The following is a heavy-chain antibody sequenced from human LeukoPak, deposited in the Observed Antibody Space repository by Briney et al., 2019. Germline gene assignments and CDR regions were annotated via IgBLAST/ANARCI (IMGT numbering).Heavy chain of an antibody. CDR3: ARDLGYYGSGSPTDY. J-gene: IGHJ4*02. CDR1: GFTVSSNY. D-gene: IGHD3-10*01. CDR2: IYSGGST. V-gene: IGHV3-66*01. Sequence: PGGSLRLSCAASGFTVSSNYMSWVRQAPGKGLEWVSVIYSGGSTYYADSVKGRFTISRDNSKNTLYLQMNSLRAEDTAVYYCARDLGYYGSGSPTDYWGQGTLVTVSS.